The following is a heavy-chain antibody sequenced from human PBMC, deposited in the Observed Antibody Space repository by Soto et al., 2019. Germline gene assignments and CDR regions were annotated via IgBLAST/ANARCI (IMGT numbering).Heavy chain of an antibody. Sequence: SVKVSCKASGFTFSNSAVQWVLQARGQRLEWIGWIVVGSGNTNYAQKFQERVTITRDMSTSTAYMELSSLRSEDTAVYYCARVEAAAGTIDYWGQGTLVTVSS. J-gene: IGHJ4*02. CDR3: ARVEAAAGTIDY. CDR2: IVVGSGNT. V-gene: IGHV1-58*01. CDR1: GFTFSNSA. D-gene: IGHD6-13*01.